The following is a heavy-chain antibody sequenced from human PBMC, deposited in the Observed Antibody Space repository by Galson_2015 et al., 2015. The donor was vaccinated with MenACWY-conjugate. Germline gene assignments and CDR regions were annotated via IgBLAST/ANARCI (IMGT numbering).Heavy chain of an antibody. D-gene: IGHD6-13*01. CDR3: AREGSSWYGNWFDP. Sequence: SLRLSCAASGFTVSSNYMSWVRQAPGKGLEWVSVIYSGGNIYYADSVKGRFTISRDNSKNTLYLQMNSLRAEDTAVYYCAREGSSWYGNWFDPWGQGTLVTVSS. J-gene: IGHJ5*02. V-gene: IGHV3-53*01. CDR2: IYSGGNI. CDR1: GFTVSSNY.